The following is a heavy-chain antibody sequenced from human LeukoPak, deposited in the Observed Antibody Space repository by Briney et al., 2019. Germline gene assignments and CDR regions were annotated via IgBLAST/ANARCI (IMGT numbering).Heavy chain of an antibody. Sequence: SETLSLTCAVYGGSFSGYYWSWIRQPPGKGPEWIGEINHSGSTNYNPSLKSRVTISVDTSKNQFSLKLSSVTAADTAVYYCARGQGDYDSSGYYFRFRVEYHFDYWGQGTLVTVSS. CDR2: INHSGST. D-gene: IGHD3-22*01. CDR1: GGSFSGYY. V-gene: IGHV4-34*01. CDR3: ARGQGDYDSSGYYFRFRVEYHFDY. J-gene: IGHJ4*02.